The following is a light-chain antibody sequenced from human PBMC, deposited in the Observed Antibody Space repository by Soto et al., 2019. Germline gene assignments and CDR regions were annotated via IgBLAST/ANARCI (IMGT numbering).Light chain of an antibody. CDR2: DNN. J-gene: IGLJ3*02. CDR1: SSNIGENY. Sequence: QSVLTQPPSVSAAPEQKVTISCSGSSSNIGENYVSWYQQLPGTAPKLLIYDNNQRPSGIPDRFSVSKSATSATLGISGLQTGDEADYYSATWDSSLNAWVFGGGTKLTVL. CDR3: ATWDSSLNAWV. V-gene: IGLV1-51*01.